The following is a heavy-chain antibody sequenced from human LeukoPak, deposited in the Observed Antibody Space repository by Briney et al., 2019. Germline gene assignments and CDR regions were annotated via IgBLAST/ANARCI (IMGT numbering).Heavy chain of an antibody. D-gene: IGHD3-10*01. CDR2: ISYDGSNK. V-gene: IGHV3-30-3*01. J-gene: IGHJ5*02. CDR3: AKAYYGSGSPLDWFDP. CDR1: GFTFSSYA. Sequence: PGRSLRLSCAASGFTFSSYAMHWVRQAPGKGLEWVAVISYDGSNKYYADSVKGRFTISRDNSKNTLYLQMNSLRAEDTAVYYCAKAYYGSGSPLDWFDPWGQGTLVTVSS.